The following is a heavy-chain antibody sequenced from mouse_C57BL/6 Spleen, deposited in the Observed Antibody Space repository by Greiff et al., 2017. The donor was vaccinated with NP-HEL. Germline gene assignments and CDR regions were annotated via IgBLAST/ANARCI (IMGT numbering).Heavy chain of an antibody. CDR1: GYTFTSYW. Sequence: QVQLQQPGAELVRPGTSVKLSCKASGYTFTSYWMHWVKQRPGQGLEWIGVIDPSDSYTNYNQKFKGKATLTVDTSSSTAYMQLSSLTSEDSAVYYCARDYYGSSYGNYWGQGTTLTVSS. D-gene: IGHD1-1*01. CDR3: ARDYYGSSYGNY. CDR2: IDPSDSYT. J-gene: IGHJ2*01. V-gene: IGHV1-59*01.